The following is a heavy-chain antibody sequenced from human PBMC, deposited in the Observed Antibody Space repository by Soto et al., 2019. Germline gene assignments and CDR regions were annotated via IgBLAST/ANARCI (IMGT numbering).Heavy chain of an antibody. Sequence: SETLSLTCTVSGGSISSYYWSWIRQPPGKGLEWIGYIYYSGSTNYNPSLKSRVTISVDTSKNQFSLKLSSVTAADTAVYYCARDYLYYDSSGYYYGSAFDIWGQGTMVT. CDR3: ARDYLYYDSSGYYYGSAFDI. J-gene: IGHJ3*02. D-gene: IGHD3-22*01. V-gene: IGHV4-59*01. CDR1: GGSISSYY. CDR2: IYYSGST.